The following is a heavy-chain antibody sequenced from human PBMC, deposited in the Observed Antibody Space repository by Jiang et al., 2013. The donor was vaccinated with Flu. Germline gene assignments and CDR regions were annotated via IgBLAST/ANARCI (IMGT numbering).Heavy chain of an antibody. CDR3: ARDEFGVAGNTPPGWAFDI. V-gene: IGHV1-69*01. Sequence: SGAEVKKPGSSVKVSCKASGGTFSSYAISWVRQAPGQGLEWMGGIIPIFGTANYAQKFQGRVTITADESTSTAYMELSSLRSEDTAVYYCARDEFGVAGNTPPGWAFDIWGQGTMVTVSS. CDR2: IIPIFGTA. CDR1: GGTFSSYA. J-gene: IGHJ3*02. D-gene: IGHD6-19*01.